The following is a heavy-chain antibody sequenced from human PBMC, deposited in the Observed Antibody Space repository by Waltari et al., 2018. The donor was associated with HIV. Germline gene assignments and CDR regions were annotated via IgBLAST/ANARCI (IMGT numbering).Heavy chain of an antibody. V-gene: IGHV3-33*01. D-gene: IGHD3-16*01. CDR2: IWPDGSIT. CDR1: GFRFSVYG. J-gene: IGHJ4*02. Sequence: QVQLVESGGGVVPYGRSLRLSCAASGFRFSVYGMHWVRQAPGKGLEWVASIWPDGSITDYLDSVKGRFTISRDNSKKTLYLEMNSLRAEDTALYFCARDSQAANDSLDCWGQGTLVTVSS. CDR3: ARDSQAANDSLDC.